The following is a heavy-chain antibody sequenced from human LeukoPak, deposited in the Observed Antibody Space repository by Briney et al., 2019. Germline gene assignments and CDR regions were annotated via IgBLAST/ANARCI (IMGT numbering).Heavy chain of an antibody. CDR3: ASEWSYGPEGHYSWGAFDI. V-gene: IGHV3-33*01. D-gene: IGHD5-18*01. CDR2: IWYDGSNK. Sequence: PGGSLRLSCAASGFTFSSYGMHWVRRAPGKGLEWVAVIWYDGSNKYYADSVKGRFTISRDNSKNTLYLQMNSLRAEDTAVYYCASEWSYGPEGHYSWGAFDIWGQGTMVTVSS. J-gene: IGHJ3*02. CDR1: GFTFSSYG.